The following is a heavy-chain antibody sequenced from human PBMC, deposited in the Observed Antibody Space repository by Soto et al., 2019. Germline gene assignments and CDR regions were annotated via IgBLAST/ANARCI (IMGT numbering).Heavy chain of an antibody. CDR1: GGSISSYY. Sequence: TLSLTCTVSGGSISSYYWSWIRQPPGKGLEWIGYIYYSGSTNYNPSLKSRVTISVDTSKNQFSLKLSSVTAADTAVYYCARAEGYCSSTSCYPTHYYYYYGMDVWGQGTTVTVSS. D-gene: IGHD2-2*01. V-gene: IGHV4-59*01. CDR3: ARAEGYCSSTSCYPTHYYYYYGMDV. CDR2: IYYSGST. J-gene: IGHJ6*02.